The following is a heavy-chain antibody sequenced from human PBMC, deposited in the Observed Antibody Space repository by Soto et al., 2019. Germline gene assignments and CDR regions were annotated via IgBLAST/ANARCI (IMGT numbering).Heavy chain of an antibody. Sequence: QVQLQESGPGLVKPSQTLSLTCTVSGGSISSGGYYWSLIRQHPGKGLEWIGYIYYSGSTYYNPSLKSRVTISVDTSKNQFSLKLSSVTAADTAVYYCAREVVITTNAFDIWGQGTMVTVSS. D-gene: IGHD3-22*01. CDR2: IYYSGST. CDR3: AREVVITTNAFDI. CDR1: GGSISSGGYY. V-gene: IGHV4-31*03. J-gene: IGHJ3*02.